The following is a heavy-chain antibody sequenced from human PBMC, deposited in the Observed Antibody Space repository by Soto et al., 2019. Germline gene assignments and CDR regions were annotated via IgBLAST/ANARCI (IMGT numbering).Heavy chain of an antibody. CDR2: ISAYNGNT. D-gene: IGHD3-10*01. Sequence: ASVKVSCKASGYTFTSYGISWVRQAPGQGLEWMGWISAYNGNTNYAQKLQGRVTMTTDTSTSTAYMELGSLRSDDTAVYYCAEVFAPYSGFYVRSLPPRFDFWGKGSLVTV. J-gene: IGHJ4*02. CDR3: AEVFAPYSGFYVRSLPPRFDF. CDR1: GYTFTSYG. V-gene: IGHV1-18*01.